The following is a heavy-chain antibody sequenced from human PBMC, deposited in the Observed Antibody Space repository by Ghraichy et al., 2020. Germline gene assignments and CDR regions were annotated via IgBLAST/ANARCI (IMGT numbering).Heavy chain of an antibody. V-gene: IGHV4-31*03. D-gene: IGHD4-17*01. CDR1: GGSISSGGYY. CDR3: ARSRYGDLSPYYFDY. J-gene: IGHJ4*02. CDR2: IYYSGST. Sequence: SETLSLTCTVSGGSISSGGYYWSWIRQHPGKGLEWIGYIYYSGSTYYNPSLKSRVTISVDTSKNQFSLKLSSVTAADTAVYYCARSRYGDLSPYYFDYWGQGTLVTVSS.